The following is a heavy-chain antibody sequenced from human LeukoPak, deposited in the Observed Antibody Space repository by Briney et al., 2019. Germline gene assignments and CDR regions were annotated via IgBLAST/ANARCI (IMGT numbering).Heavy chain of an antibody. CDR1: GGSISSYY. V-gene: IGHV4-59*08. Sequence: PSETLSLTCTVSGGSISSYYWSCIRQPPGKGRGWVGYIYYSGSTNYNPSFKSRVTISAATSTTHFSLKLRSVTAADTAVYYCARHLTQYSGSYRFDYWGQGTLVTVSS. J-gene: IGHJ4*02. CDR3: ARHLTQYSGSYRFDY. CDR2: IYYSGST. D-gene: IGHD1-26*01.